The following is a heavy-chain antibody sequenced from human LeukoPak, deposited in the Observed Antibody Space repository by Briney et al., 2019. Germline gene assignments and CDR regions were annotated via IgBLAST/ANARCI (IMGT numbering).Heavy chain of an antibody. Sequence: PGGSLRLSCAASGFTFSDYYMRWIRQAPGKGLEWVSYISSSGSTIYYADSVKGRFTISRDNAKNSLYLQMNSLRAEDTAVYYCGKRSGYSSSWYGYYFDYWGQGTLVTVSS. CDR1: GFTFSDYY. J-gene: IGHJ4*02. D-gene: IGHD6-13*01. CDR3: GKRSGYSSSWYGYYFDY. V-gene: IGHV3-11*01. CDR2: ISSSGSTI.